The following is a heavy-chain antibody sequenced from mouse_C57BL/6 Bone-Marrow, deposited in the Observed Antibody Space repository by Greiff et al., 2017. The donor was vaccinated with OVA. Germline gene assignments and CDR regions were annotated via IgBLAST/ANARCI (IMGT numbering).Heavy chain of an antibody. CDR3: ARSHSMVTGWCFGV. Sequence: QVQLQQPGAELVKPGASVKMSCKASGYTFTSYWITWVKQRPGQGLEWIGDIYPGSGSTNYNEKFKSKATLTVDTSSSTAYMQLCSLTSEDSAFYYCARSHSMVTGWCFGVWGTGTTVTVSS. CDR2: IYPGSGST. J-gene: IGHJ1*03. D-gene: IGHD2-2*01. V-gene: IGHV1-55*01. CDR1: GYTFTSYW.